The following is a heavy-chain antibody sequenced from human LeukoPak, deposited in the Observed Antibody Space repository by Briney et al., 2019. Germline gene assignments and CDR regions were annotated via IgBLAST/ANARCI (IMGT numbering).Heavy chain of an antibody. J-gene: IGHJ4*02. CDR1: GGSFSGYY. Sequence: SETLSLTCAVYGGSFSGYYWSWIRQPPGKGLEWIGEINHSGSTNYNPSLKSRVTISVDTSKNQFSLKLSSVTAAGTAVYYCASKSYYYGSGIYYWGQGTLVTVSS. CDR3: ASKSYYYGSGIYY. CDR2: INHSGST. D-gene: IGHD3-10*01. V-gene: IGHV4-34*01.